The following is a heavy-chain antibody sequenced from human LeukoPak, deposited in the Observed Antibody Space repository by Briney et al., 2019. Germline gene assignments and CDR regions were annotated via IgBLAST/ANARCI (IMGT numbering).Heavy chain of an antibody. J-gene: IGHJ4*02. V-gene: IGHV3-23*01. CDR2: ISGNGGRT. CDR3: AKSGWEVIVYYFDY. D-gene: IGHD1-26*01. Sequence: EPGGSLRLSCAASGSTFSILDMSWVRQAPGKGLEWVAAISGNGGRTYYADSVKGRFTISRDNSKNTLYLQMNSLRAEDTAVYYCAKSGWEVIVYYFDYWGQGTLVTVSS. CDR1: GSTFSILD.